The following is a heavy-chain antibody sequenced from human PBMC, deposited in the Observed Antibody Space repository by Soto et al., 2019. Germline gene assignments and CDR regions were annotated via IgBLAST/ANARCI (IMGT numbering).Heavy chain of an antibody. CDR2: IYYSGTT. J-gene: IGHJ4*02. D-gene: IGHD5-18*01. CDR1: GYSISSSNW. CDR3: ARRYGYSFDY. Sequence: SETLSLTCAVSGYSISSSNWWGWIRQPPGKGLEWIGYIYYSGTTYYNPSLKSRVTMSVDTSKNQLSLKLSSVTAADTAVYYCARRYGYSFDYWGQGTLVTVSS. V-gene: IGHV4-28*01.